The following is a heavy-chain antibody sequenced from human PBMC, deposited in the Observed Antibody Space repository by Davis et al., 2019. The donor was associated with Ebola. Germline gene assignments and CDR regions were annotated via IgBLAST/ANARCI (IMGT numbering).Heavy chain of an antibody. D-gene: IGHD4-17*01. J-gene: IGHJ4*02. CDR3: AKQGYYGASFDY. Sequence: GESLKISCAASGFTFSSYSMNWVRQAPGKGLEWVSYIKSSGETTYYADSVKGRFTISRDNSKNTLYLQMNSLRAEDTAVYYCAKQGYYGASFDYWGQGTLVTVSS. CDR1: GFTFSSYS. CDR2: IKSSGETT. V-gene: IGHV3-23*01.